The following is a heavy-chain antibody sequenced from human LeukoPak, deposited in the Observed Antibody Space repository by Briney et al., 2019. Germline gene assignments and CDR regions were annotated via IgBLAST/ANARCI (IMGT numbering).Heavy chain of an antibody. CDR3: ARGQWAAGDYGMDV. J-gene: IGHJ6*02. V-gene: IGHV3-13*01. Sequence: PGGSLRLSCAASGFTFSSYDMHWVRQATGKGLEWVSAIGTAGDTYYPGSVKGRFTISRENAKNSLYLQMNSLRAGDTAVYYCARGQWAAGDYGMDVWGQGTTVTVSS. CDR1: GFTFSSYD. D-gene: IGHD2-8*01. CDR2: IGTAGDT.